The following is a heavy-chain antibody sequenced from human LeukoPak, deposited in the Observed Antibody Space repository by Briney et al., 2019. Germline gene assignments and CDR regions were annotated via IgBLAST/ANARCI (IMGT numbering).Heavy chain of an antibody. CDR3: ARVRPYDYVWGSYRPFDY. V-gene: IGHV3-53*01. Sequence: GGSLRLYCAVSGFTVSSNYMSWVRQAPGKGLEWVSVIYSGGSTYYADSVKGRFTISRDNSKNTLYLQMNSLRAEDTAVYYCARVRPYDYVWGSYRPFDYWGQGTLVTVSS. D-gene: IGHD3-16*02. CDR1: GFTVSSNY. J-gene: IGHJ4*02. CDR2: IYSGGST.